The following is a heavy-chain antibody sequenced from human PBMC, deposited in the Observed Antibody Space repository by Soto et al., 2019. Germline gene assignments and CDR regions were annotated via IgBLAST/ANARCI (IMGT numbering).Heavy chain of an antibody. J-gene: IGHJ6*02. V-gene: IGHV1-24*01. CDR3: ATGTIFGANTDYYYYGMDV. CDR1: GYTLTELS. CDR2: FDPEDGET. D-gene: IGHD3-3*01. Sequence: ASVKVSCTVSGYTLTELSMHWVRQAPGKGLEWMGGFDPEDGETIYAQKFQGRVTMTEDTSTDTAYMELSSLRSEDTAVYYCATGTIFGANTDYYYYGMDVWGQGTTVTVSS.